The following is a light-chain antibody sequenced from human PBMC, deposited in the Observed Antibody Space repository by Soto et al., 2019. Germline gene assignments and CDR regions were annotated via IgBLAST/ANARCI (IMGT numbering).Light chain of an antibody. J-gene: IGLJ2*01. V-gene: IGLV2-14*01. CDR1: SSDVGGYNY. CDR3: SSYTSSSTPYVV. Sequence: QSALTQPASVSGSPGQSITISCTGTSSDVGGYNYVSWYQQHPDKAPKLMIYEVSNRPSGVSNRFSGSKSGNTASLTISGLQAEDEADYSCSSYTSSSTPYVVFGGGTKLTVL. CDR2: EVS.